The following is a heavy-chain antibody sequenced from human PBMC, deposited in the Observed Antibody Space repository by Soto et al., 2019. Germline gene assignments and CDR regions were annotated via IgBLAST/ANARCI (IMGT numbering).Heavy chain of an antibody. CDR2: IYYSGST. CDR3: ARHGYSSSWGNFDY. D-gene: IGHD6-13*01. CDR1: GGSISSSSYY. J-gene: IGHJ4*02. Sequence: QLQESGPGLVKPSETLSLTCTVSGGSISSSSYYWGWIRQPPGKGLEWIGSIYYSGSTYYNPSLKSRVTISVDTSKNQFSLKLSSVTAADTAVYYCARHGYSSSWGNFDYWGQGTLVTVSS. V-gene: IGHV4-39*01.